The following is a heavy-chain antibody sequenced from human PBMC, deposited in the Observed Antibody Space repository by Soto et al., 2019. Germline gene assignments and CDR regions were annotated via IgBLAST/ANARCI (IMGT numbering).Heavy chain of an antibody. CDR1: GFTFSSYW. D-gene: IGHD3-9*01. CDR3: ARSTSEYFDWSEDYYYYYYMDV. CDR2: INSDGSST. J-gene: IGHJ6*03. V-gene: IGHV3-74*01. Sequence: GGSLRLSCAASGFTFSSYWMHWVRQAPGKGLVWVSRINSDGSSTSYADSVKVRFTISRDKAKNTLYLQMNSLRAEDTAVYYCARSTSEYFDWSEDYYYYYYMDVWGKGTTVTVSS.